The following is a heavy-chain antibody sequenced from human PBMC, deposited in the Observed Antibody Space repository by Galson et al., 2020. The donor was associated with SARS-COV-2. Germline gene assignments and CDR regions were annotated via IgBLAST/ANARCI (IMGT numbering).Heavy chain of an antibody. J-gene: IGHJ6*03. CDR1: GGSFNGYS. CDR2: IKFGGDA. CDR3: TRGRQGVVPSPVLGLGPFYSYYYMDV. V-gene: IGHV4-34*01. Sequence: SETLSLTCAVYGGSFNGYSWTWIRQAPGKGPEWIGEIKFGGDANYSPSLRSRVSLSVHTSKNQFSLKLTSISAADTASYFCTRGRQGVVPSPVLGLGPFYSYYYMDVWSKGTSVTVSS. D-gene: IGHD3-3*01.